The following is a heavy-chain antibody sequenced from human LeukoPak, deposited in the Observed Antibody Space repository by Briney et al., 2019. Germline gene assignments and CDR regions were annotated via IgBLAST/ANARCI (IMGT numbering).Heavy chain of an antibody. D-gene: IGHD3-22*01. CDR1: GFTFSSYS. V-gene: IGHV3-21*01. J-gene: IGHJ4*02. Sequence: GGSLRPSCAASGFTFSSYSMNWVRQAPGKGLEWVSSISSSSSYIYYADSVKGRFTISRDNAKNSLYLQMNSLRAEDTAVYYCARDPSYYYDSSGPDSDWGQGTLVTVSS. CDR2: ISSSSSYI. CDR3: ARDPSYYYDSSGPDSD.